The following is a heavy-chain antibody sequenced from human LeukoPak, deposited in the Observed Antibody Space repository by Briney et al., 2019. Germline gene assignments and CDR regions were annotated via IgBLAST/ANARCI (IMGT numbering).Heavy chain of an antibody. V-gene: IGHV3-21*01. D-gene: IGHD6-25*01. J-gene: IGHJ2*01. CDR2: ISSSSSYI. Sequence: GGSLRLSCAASGFTVSSNYMGWVRQAPGKGLEWVSSISSSSSYIYYADSVKGRFTISRDNAKNSLYLQMKSLRAEDTAVYYCARDGLAAATLHWCFDLWGRGTLVTVSS. CDR1: GFTVSSNY. CDR3: ARDGLAAATLHWCFDL.